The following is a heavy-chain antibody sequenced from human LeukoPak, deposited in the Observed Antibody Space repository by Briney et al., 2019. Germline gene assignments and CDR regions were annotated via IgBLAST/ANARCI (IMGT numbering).Heavy chain of an antibody. J-gene: IGHJ4*02. CDR1: GITFSSYA. D-gene: IGHD4-17*01. Sequence: GGSLRLSCAASGITFSSYAMSWVRQAPGKGLEWVSVISGSGGSTFYADSVKGRFTISRDNSKNTLYLQMNSLRAEDTALYYCARDYDYGDYPGYWGQGTLVTVSS. CDR3: ARDYDYGDYPGY. CDR2: ISGSGGST. V-gene: IGHV3-23*01.